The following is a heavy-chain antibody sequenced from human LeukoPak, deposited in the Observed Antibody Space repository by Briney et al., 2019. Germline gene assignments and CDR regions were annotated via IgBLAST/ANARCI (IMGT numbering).Heavy chain of an antibody. CDR2: IYTSGST. Sequence: SETLSLTCTVSGGSISSYYWSWIRQPAGKGLEWIGSIYTSGSTNYNPSLKSRVTMSVDTSKNQFSLKLSSVTAADTAVYYCARDLGAAAGTLFFDYWGQGTLVTVSS. CDR3: ARDLGAAAGTLFFDY. V-gene: IGHV4-4*07. D-gene: IGHD6-13*01. CDR1: GGSISSYY. J-gene: IGHJ4*02.